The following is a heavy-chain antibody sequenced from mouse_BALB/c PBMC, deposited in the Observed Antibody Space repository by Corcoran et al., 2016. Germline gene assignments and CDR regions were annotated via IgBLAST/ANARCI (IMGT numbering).Heavy chain of an antibody. CDR1: GYTFTSYV. V-gene: IGHV1S136*01. CDR2: IYPFKDVT. J-gene: IGHJ2*01. Sequence: EVQLQQSGPELVKPGASVKMSCKASGYTFTSYVMHWVKQKPGRGLEWIGYIYPFKDVTKYNENFKGKATLTSDKSSSTAYMVLNSLTSEDSAVYYCTREVPGGYPFDYWGQGTTLTVSS. D-gene: IGHD2-2*01. CDR3: TREVPGGYPFDY.